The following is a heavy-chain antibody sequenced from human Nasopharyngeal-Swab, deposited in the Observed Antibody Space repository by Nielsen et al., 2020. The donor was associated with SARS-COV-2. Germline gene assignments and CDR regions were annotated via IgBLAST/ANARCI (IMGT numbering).Heavy chain of an antibody. J-gene: IGHJ4*02. CDR2: INPTTGGT. Sequence: ASVKVSCKASGYTFTSYYIHWVRQAPGQGLEWMGRINPTTGGTLYTQTFEGRVTMTTDTSTSTTYMELRGLTSDDTAVYYCTRALSGVYDFWGQGALVTVSP. V-gene: IGHV1-2*06. CDR1: GYTFTSYY. CDR3: TRALSGVYDF. D-gene: IGHD2-15*01.